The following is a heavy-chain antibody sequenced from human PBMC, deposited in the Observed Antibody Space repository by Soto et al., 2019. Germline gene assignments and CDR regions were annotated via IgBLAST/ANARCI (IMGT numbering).Heavy chain of an antibody. CDR1: GGSLTDHY. V-gene: IGHV4-59*11. J-gene: IGHJ3*02. D-gene: IGHD2-21*01. Sequence: QVQLQESGPGLVKPSETLSLTCTVAGGSLTDHYWNWFRQSPGKGLHWIGYVYYSGGTNYNPSLKSRVTMSVDTSKNQFSLTLRSVTAADTAVYYCARGNDWKSSTVEIWGQGTMVSVSS. CDR3: ARGNDWKSSTVEI. CDR2: VYYSGGT.